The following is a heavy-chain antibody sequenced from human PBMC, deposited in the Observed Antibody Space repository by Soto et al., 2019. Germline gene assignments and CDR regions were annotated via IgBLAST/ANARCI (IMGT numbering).Heavy chain of an antibody. J-gene: IGHJ6*02. Sequence: QVQLVQSGAEVQKPGSSVKVSCKASGGTFSSYAISWVRQAPGQGLEWMGGIIPIFGTANYAQKFQGRVTITADESTSTAYMELSSLRSEDTAVYYCARSAYCTNGVCYQDYYGMDVWGQGTTVTVSS. V-gene: IGHV1-69*01. CDR1: GGTFSSYA. CDR3: ARSAYCTNGVCYQDYYGMDV. D-gene: IGHD2-8*01. CDR2: IIPIFGTA.